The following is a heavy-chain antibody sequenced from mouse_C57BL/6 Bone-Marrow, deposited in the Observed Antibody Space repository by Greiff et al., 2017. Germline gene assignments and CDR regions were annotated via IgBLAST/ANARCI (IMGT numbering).Heavy chain of an antibody. CDR3: ARGDYGSSYRYFDV. D-gene: IGHD1-1*01. Sequence: VQLQESGAELVRPGASVKLSCKASGYTFTDYYINWVKQRPGQGLEWIARLYPGSGNTYYNEKLKGKVTLTAEKSSSTAYMQLSSLTSEDAAVYCCARGDYGSSYRYFDVWGTGTTVTVSS. CDR1: GYTFTDYY. J-gene: IGHJ1*03. V-gene: IGHV1-76*01. CDR2: LYPGSGNT.